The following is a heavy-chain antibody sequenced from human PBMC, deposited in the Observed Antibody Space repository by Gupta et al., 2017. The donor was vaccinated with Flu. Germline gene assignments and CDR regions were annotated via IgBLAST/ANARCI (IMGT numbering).Heavy chain of an antibody. Sequence: QLQLHESGPGLVKPSETLSLTCTVSGGSITSLAYYWGWIRQPPGKGLEWIGTIYYFGSSYYNPSLKSRVTISVDTSKNQFSLKLTSVTAADTSMYYCARHLRDEVGIYDAFDIWGQGTVVTVSS. CDR3: ARHLRDEVGIYDAFDI. CDR2: IYYFGSS. CDR1: GGSITSLAYY. V-gene: IGHV4-39*01. D-gene: IGHD1-26*01. J-gene: IGHJ3*02.